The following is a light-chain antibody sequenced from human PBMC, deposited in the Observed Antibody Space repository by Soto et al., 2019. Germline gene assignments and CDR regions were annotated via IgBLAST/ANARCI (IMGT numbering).Light chain of an antibody. V-gene: IGKV3-11*01. CDR1: QSFRGL. J-gene: IGKJ5*01. Sequence: EVVLTQSPVTLSLSPGERATLSCRASQSFRGLLAWYQQKPGQAPRLLIYDAYNRATGIPPRFSGSRSVTDFNIPISILEPEASAVYYSQQRHMWPITFGQGTRLAIK. CDR2: DAY. CDR3: QQRHMWPIT.